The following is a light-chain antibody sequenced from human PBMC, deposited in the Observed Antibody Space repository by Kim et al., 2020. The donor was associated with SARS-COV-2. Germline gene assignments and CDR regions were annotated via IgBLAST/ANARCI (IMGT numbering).Light chain of an antibody. Sequence: SPGERVTLSCRASQSVSSNSLAWYQQKPGQAPRLLFYAASTRATGIPDRFSGSGSGTDFTLSISRLEPEDSAVYYCQQSGGSPKYTFGQGTKLEI. CDR3: QQSGGSPKYT. V-gene: IGKV3-20*01. J-gene: IGKJ2*01. CDR1: QSVSSNS. CDR2: AAS.